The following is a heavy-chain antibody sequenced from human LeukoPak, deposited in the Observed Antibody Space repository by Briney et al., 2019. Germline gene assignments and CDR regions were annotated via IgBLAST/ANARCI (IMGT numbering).Heavy chain of an antibody. CDR2: INHSGST. CDR1: GGSFSGYY. D-gene: IGHD3-22*01. CDR3: ARQGRWAKFYYDSSGYYLDY. Sequence: SETLSLTCAVYGGSFSGYYWSWVRQPPGKGLEWIGEINHSGSTNYNPSLKSRVTISVDTSKNQFSLKLSSVTAADTAVYYCARQGRWAKFYYDSSGYYLDYWGQGTLVTVSS. J-gene: IGHJ4*02. V-gene: IGHV4-34*01.